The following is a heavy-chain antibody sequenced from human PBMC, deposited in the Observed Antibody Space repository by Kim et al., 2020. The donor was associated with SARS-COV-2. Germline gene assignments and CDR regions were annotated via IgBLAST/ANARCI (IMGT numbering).Heavy chain of an antibody. CDR1: GYSFSGYY. CDR3: ARGGKSTDMVYQMDV. J-gene: IGHJ6*02. V-gene: IGHV1-2*06. Sequence: ASVKVSCKASGYSFSGYYIHWVRQARGKGIEWMGRINPNRDTTSYAQKFQGRVTVTRDTSINTAFMDLNSLTSDDTAVYYCARGGKSTDMVYQMDVWGQGTTVSVSS. D-gene: IGHD5-18*01. CDR2: INPNRDTT.